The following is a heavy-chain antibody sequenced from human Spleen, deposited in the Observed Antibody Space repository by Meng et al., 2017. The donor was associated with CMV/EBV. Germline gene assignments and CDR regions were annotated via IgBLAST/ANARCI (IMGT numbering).Heavy chain of an antibody. V-gene: IGHV1-2*02. Sequence: ASVKVSCKASGYTFTGYYMHWVRQAPGQGLEWMGWIKPDSGGTNYAQKFQGRVTMTRDTSISTAYMELSRLRSDDTAVYYCARRGYCSGGSCYSGFDYWGQGTLVTVSS. CDR3: ARRGYCSGGSCYSGFDY. J-gene: IGHJ4*02. D-gene: IGHD2-15*01. CDR2: IKPDSGGT. CDR1: GYTFTGYY.